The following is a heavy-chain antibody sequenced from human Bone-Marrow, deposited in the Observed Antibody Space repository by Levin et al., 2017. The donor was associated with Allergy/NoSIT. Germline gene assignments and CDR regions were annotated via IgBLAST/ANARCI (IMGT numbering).Heavy chain of an antibody. CDR2: VTYNGGEK. V-gene: IGHV3-30*18. J-gene: IGHJ4*02. Sequence: PGGSLRLSCTASGFTFSSYAMHWVRQAPGKGLEWVTFVTYNGGEKHYADSVKGRFTISRDNSKNTLDLQMNSLGVDDAAVYYCAKDQGGDGSGSYYSFDYWGQGTLVTVSS. CDR1: GFTFSSYA. D-gene: IGHD3-10*01. CDR3: AKDQGGDGSGSYYSFDY.